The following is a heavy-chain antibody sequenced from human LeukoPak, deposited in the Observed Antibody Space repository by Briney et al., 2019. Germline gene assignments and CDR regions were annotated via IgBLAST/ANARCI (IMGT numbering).Heavy chain of an antibody. Sequence: GGSLRLSCAASGFSFSTYAMSWVRQAPGKGLEWVSVISDSGGSTFYADAAKGRFTISRDSSENTLHLQMNSLRAEDTAVYYCAKEREEVTMIVVVTSSMDYWGQGTLVTVSS. CDR2: ISDSGGST. CDR3: AKEREEVTMIVVVTSSMDY. V-gene: IGHV3-23*01. D-gene: IGHD3-22*01. CDR1: GFSFSTYA. J-gene: IGHJ4*02.